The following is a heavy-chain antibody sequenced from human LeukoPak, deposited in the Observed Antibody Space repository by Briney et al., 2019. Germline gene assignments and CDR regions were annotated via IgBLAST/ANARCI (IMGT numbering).Heavy chain of an antibody. CDR3: ARGLQLWLPSYYYYMDV. D-gene: IGHD5-18*01. CDR2: IYYSGST. Sequence: SETLSLTCTVSGGSISSGDYYWSWIRQPPGKGREWIGYIYYSGSTYYTPSLKRRVTISVDTSKHQFSLKLSSATAADTAVYYCARGLQLWLPSYYYYMDVWGKGTTVTVSS. CDR1: GGSISSGDYY. V-gene: IGHV4-30-4*08. J-gene: IGHJ6*03.